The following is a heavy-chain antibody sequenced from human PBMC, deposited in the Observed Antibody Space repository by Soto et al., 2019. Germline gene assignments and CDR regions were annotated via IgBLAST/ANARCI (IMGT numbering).Heavy chain of an antibody. CDR2: VYHTGST. Sequence: QVQLRQSGPRLARPSGTLSLTCVVSGDSVSSTHWWTWVRQTPGKGLEWIGEVYHTGSTKYNPSLKDRVTISVDKSKNHFSLILMSLTAADTAVYYCSTLPPRIVVTVLPIPSWGQGTQVTVSS. CDR3: STLPPRIVVTVLPIPS. D-gene: IGHD2-21*01. CDR1: GDSVSSTHW. J-gene: IGHJ4*02. V-gene: IGHV4-4*02.